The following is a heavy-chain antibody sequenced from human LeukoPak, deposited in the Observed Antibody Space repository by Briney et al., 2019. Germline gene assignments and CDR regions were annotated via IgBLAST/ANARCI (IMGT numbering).Heavy chain of an antibody. V-gene: IGHV3-33*01. CDR3: ARDLDGAAAGLFDY. J-gene: IGHJ4*02. CDR1: GFTFSTYG. Sequence: GGSLRLFCAASGFTFSTYGMHWVRQAPGKGLEWVTVIWYDGSNKYYADSVKGRFTISRDNSKNTLYLQMNSLRAEDTAVYYCARDLDGAAAGLFDYWGQGTRVTVSS. CDR2: IWYDGSNK. D-gene: IGHD6-13*01.